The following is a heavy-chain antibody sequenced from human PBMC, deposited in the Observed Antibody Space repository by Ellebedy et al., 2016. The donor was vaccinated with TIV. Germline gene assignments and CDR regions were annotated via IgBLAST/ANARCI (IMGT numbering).Heavy chain of an antibody. V-gene: IGHV3-43D*03. J-gene: IGHJ4*02. CDR2: ISCDGGKT. D-gene: IGHD4-17*01. Sequence: GESLKISCAASGFTFDDFAMHWVRQAPGKGLEWVSIISCDGGKTNYADSARGRFTISRDNGKDSLYLQMNSLRPEDTAFYYCVKGTRKTVTTSLDFWGQGTLVTVSS. CDR3: VKGTRKTVTTSLDF. CDR1: GFTFDDFA.